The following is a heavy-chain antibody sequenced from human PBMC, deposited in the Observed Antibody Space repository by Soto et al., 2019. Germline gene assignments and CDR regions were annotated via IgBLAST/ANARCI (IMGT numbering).Heavy chain of an antibody. V-gene: IGHV3-64*01. CDR1: GFTFSNYA. J-gene: IGHJ6*03. D-gene: IGHD5-12*01. CDR3: ARGEYSGYFDYYYYMDV. CDR2: ISSNGDRT. Sequence: GGSLRLSCVASGFTFSNYAMHWVRQAPKEGLEYVSAISSNGDRTYYANSVKGRFTISRDNSKNTLYLQMGSLRAEDMAVYYCARGEYSGYFDYYYYMDVWGKGTTVTVSS.